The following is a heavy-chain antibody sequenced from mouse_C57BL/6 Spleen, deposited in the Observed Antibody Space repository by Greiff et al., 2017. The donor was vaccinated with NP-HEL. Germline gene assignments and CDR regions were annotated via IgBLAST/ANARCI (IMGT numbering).Heavy chain of an antibody. J-gene: IGHJ3*01. D-gene: IGHD1-1*01. CDR3: TTSTTVVEGAWFAY. CDR1: GFNIKDYY. CDR2: IAPEDGDT. V-gene: IGHV14-1*01. Sequence: EVQLQQSGAELVRPGASVKLSCTASGFNIKDYYMHWVKQRPEQGLEWIGRIAPEDGDTEYAPKFQGKATMTADTSSNTAYLQLSSLTSEDTAVYYCTTSTTVVEGAWFAYWGQGTLVTVSA.